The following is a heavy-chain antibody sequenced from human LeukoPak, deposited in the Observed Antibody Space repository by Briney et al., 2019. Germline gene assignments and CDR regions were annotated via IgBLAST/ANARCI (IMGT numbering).Heavy chain of an antibody. Sequence: PGGSLRLSCAASGFTVNSYYMSWVRQAPGKGLEWISVIYSGGSTYYTDSVKGRFTISRDNSKNTLYLQMNSLRTEDTAVYYCLFGLYSGTYHILDCWGQGTLVTVSS. CDR3: LFGLYSGTYHILDC. D-gene: IGHD1-26*01. CDR1: GFTVNSYY. CDR2: IYSGGST. J-gene: IGHJ4*02. V-gene: IGHV3-66*02.